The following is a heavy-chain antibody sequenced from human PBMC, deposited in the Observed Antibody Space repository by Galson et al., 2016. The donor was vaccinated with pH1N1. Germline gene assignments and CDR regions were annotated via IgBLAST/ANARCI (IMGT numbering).Heavy chain of an antibody. CDR2: MNPNNDNT. V-gene: IGHV1-8*01. CDR3: ARGGYCSGGSCYDVFDY. D-gene: IGHD2-15*01. Sequence: SVKVSCKASGYTFTDYDINWVRQGTGQGLEWVGWMNPNNDNTGYAQKFQGRVTMTRNTSISTAYMELSSLRSEDTAVYYCARGGYCSGGSCYDVFDYWGQGTQVTVSS. CDR1: GYTFTDYD. J-gene: IGHJ4*02.